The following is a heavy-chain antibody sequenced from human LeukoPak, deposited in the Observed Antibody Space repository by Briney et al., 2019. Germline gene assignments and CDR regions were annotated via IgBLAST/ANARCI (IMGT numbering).Heavy chain of an antibody. J-gene: IGHJ4*02. D-gene: IGHD1-26*01. CDR3: IRFRTGSEFDY. CDR1: GFTFSEHY. Sequence: EGSLRLSCAASGFTFSEHYMDWVRQAPGKGLEWVGRSRNKAKSYTTEYAASVKGRFTISRDDSQNSVYLQMNSLKTEDTAVYYCIRFRTGSEFDYWRQGILVTVSS. CDR2: SRNKAKSYTT. V-gene: IGHV3-72*01.